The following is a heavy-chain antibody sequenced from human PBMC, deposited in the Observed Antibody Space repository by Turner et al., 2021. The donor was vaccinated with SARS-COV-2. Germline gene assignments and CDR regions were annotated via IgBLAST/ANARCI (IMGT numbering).Heavy chain of an antibody. J-gene: IGHJ4*02. CDR2: ISYSRST. Sequence: QVKLQESGPGLVEPSQTLSLTCSVSGGSISSGTYYWNWIRQPPGKGLEWIGYISYSRSTFYSPSYASRLTMSRNTSKNHFALKLTSVTAADTAVYYCARLHQRSIDYWGQGDLVTVSS. V-gene: IGHV4-30-4*01. CDR3: ARLHQRSIDY. CDR1: GGSISSGTYY.